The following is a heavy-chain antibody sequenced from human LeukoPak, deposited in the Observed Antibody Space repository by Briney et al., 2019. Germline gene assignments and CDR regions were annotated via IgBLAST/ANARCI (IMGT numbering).Heavy chain of an antibody. V-gene: IGHV4-59*01. D-gene: IGHD3-16*02. CDR2: IYYSGTT. Sequence: SETLSLTCTVSGGSISSNYWSWIRQPPGKGLEWIGYIYYSGTTNYNPSLESRVTISVDTSKNQFSLKLTPVTPADTAVYYCARGDKRVTFGGVSVPFDYWGQGTLVTVSS. CDR1: GGSISSNY. J-gene: IGHJ4*02. CDR3: ARGDKRVTFGGVSVPFDY.